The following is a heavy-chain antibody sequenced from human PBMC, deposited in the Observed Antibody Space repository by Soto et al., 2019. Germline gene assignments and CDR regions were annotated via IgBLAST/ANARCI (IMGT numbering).Heavy chain of an antibody. D-gene: IGHD1-26*01. CDR1: GYTFTSYG. Sequence: QVQLVQSGAEVKKPGASVKVSCKASGYTFTSYGISWVRQAPGQGLEWMGWISAYNCNTNYAQKLQGRVTMTTDTSTSTAYMELRSLRSDDTAEYYCARDSPKYSGSYYGDDAFEILGQWTMVTVSS. CDR2: ISAYNCNT. J-gene: IGHJ3*02. CDR3: ARDSPKYSGSYYGDDAFEI. V-gene: IGHV1-18*01.